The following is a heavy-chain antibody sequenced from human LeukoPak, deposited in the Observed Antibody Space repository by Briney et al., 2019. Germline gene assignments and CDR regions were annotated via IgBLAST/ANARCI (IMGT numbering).Heavy chain of an antibody. CDR1: GGSISSYY. Sequence: SETLSLTCTVSGGSISSYYWSWIRQPPGKGLEWIGYIYYSGSTNYNPSLKSRVTISVDTSKNQFSLKLSSVTAADTAVYYGASGKNYYDSSGYYYGGVGPFHYWGRGRLVTVCS. CDR3: ASGKNYYDSSGYYYGGVGPFHY. J-gene: IGHJ4*02. D-gene: IGHD3-22*01. V-gene: IGHV4-59*01. CDR2: IYYSGST.